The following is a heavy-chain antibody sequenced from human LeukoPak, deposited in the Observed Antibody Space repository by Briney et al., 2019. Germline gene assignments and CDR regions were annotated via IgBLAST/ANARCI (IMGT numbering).Heavy chain of an antibody. Sequence: ASVKVSCKASGYTFTGYYMHWVRQAPGQGLEWMGWINPNSGGTNYAQKFQGRVTMTRDTSISTAYMELSSLRSEDTAVYYCAISQRVPYNWFDPWGQGTLVTVSS. J-gene: IGHJ5*02. CDR3: AISQRVPYNWFDP. CDR1: GYTFTGYY. D-gene: IGHD3-3*02. V-gene: IGHV1-2*02. CDR2: INPNSGGT.